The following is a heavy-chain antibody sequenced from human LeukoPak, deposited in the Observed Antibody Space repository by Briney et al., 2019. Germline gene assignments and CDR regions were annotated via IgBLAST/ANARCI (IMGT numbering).Heavy chain of an antibody. CDR3: ARLNFRGGEALHFDS. V-gene: IGHV4-4*09. CDR1: GGALTNYY. Sequence: SETLSLTCSVSGGALTNYYWGWIRQPPGKGLEFIGYIHSDGTTNYDSSLQSRVAISLDTSKIQFSLRLYSVTAADTALYFCARLNFRGGEALHFDSWGQGTLVTVSS. D-gene: IGHD3-16*01. J-gene: IGHJ4*02. CDR2: IHSDGTT.